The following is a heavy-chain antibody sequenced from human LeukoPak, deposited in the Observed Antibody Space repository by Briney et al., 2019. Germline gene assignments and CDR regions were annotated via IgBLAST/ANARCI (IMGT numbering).Heavy chain of an antibody. V-gene: IGHV1-18*04. D-gene: IGHD3-3*01. Sequence: ASVKVSCKASGYTFTTYYMHWVRQAPGQGLEWMGWISAYNGNTNYAQKLQGRVTMTTDTSTSTAYMELRSLRSDDTAVYYCARRVFRDFWSGYYRYYYGMDVWGQGTTVTVSS. CDR2: ISAYNGNT. J-gene: IGHJ6*02. CDR3: ARRVFRDFWSGYYRYYYGMDV. CDR1: GYTFTTYY.